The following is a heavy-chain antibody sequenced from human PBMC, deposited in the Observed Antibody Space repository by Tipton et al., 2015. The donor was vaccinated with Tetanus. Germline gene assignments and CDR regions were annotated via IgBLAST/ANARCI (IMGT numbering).Heavy chain of an antibody. CDR2: INPYAGGI. Sequence: QLVQSGAEVKKPGASVKVSCETSGCMFTAYYLHWVRQAPGQGLEWMGWINPYAGGIDYAQKFQGRVTMTRDTSTSTVYMELSSLRSEDTAVYYCARGPTVTTAHYYYGMDVWGQGTTVTVSS. J-gene: IGHJ6*02. D-gene: IGHD4-11*01. CDR1: GCMFTAYY. CDR3: ARGPTVTTAHYYYGMDV. V-gene: IGHV1-2*02.